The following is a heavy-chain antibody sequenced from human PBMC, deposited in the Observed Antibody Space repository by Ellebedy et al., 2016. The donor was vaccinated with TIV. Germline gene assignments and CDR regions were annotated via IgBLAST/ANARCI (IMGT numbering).Heavy chain of an antibody. J-gene: IGHJ5*02. Sequence: MPSETLSLTCTVSGGSISSYYWSWIRQPPGKGLEWIGYIYYSGSTNYNPSLKSRVTISVDTSKNQSSLKPSSVTAADTAVYYCARGYSSGWYNWFDPWGQGTLVTVSS. V-gene: IGHV4-59*01. CDR3: ARGYSSGWYNWFDP. D-gene: IGHD6-19*01. CDR2: IYYSGST. CDR1: GGSISSYY.